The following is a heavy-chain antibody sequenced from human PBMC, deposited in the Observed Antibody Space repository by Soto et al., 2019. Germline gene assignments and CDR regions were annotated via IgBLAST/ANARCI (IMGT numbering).Heavy chain of an antibody. Sequence: QVQLVQSGAEVKKPGSSVKVSCKASVGTFSSYAISWVRQAPGQGLEWMGGIIPIFGTANYAQKFQGRVTITADESTSTAYMELSSLRSEDTAVYYCARAHALPGIAAAGTEGDYWGQGTLFTVSS. D-gene: IGHD6-13*01. CDR1: VGTFSSYA. CDR2: IIPIFGTA. J-gene: IGHJ4*02. CDR3: ARAHALPGIAAAGTEGDY. V-gene: IGHV1-69*12.